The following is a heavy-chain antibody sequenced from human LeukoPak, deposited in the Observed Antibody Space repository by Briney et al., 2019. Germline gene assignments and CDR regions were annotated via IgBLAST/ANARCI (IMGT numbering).Heavy chain of an antibody. J-gene: IGHJ4*02. Sequence: GGSLRLSCAASGFTFDDYGMSWGRQAPGKGLEWVSGINWNGGSTGYADSVKGRFTISRDNAKNSLYLQMNSLRAEDTALYYCARDPYYYGSGSLCALDYWGQGTLVTVSS. D-gene: IGHD3-10*01. V-gene: IGHV3-20*04. CDR1: GFTFDDYG. CDR2: INWNGGST. CDR3: ARDPYYYGSGSLCALDY.